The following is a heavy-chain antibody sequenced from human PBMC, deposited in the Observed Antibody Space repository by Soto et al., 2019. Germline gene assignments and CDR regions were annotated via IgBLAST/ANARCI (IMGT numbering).Heavy chain of an antibody. CDR1: AGSFSGYY. V-gene: IGHV4-34*01. J-gene: IGHJ3*02. CDR3: ATEMATPTAI. Sequence: SETLSLTCAVYAGSFSGYYWSCLRQPPGKGLEWIGEINHSGSTNYNPSLKSRVTISVDTSKNQFSLKLSSVTAADTAVYYCATEMATPTAIWGQGTMVTVSS. CDR2: INHSGST. D-gene: IGHD5-12*01.